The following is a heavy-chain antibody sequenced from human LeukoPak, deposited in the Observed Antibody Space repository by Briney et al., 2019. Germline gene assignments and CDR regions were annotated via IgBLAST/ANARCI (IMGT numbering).Heavy chain of an antibody. Sequence: SETLSLTCTVSGGSISSYYWSWIRQPAGKGLEWIGRIYTSGSTNYNPSLKSRVTMSVDTSKNQFSLKLSSVTAADTAVYYCARDPAEGYYYYMDVWGQGTTVTVPS. CDR3: ARDPAEGYYYYMDV. CDR2: IYTSGST. D-gene: IGHD2-2*01. J-gene: IGHJ6*03. CDR1: GGSISSYY. V-gene: IGHV4-4*07.